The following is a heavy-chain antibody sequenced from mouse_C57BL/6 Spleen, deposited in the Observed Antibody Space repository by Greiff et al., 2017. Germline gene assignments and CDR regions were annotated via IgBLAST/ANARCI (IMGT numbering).Heavy chain of an antibody. Sequence: VQLQQSGPELVKPGASVKISCKASGYSFTGYYMNWVKQSPEKSLEWIGEINPSTGGTTYNQKFKAKATLTVDKSSSTAYMQLKSLTSEDSAVYYCARWGYYGSSPDWYFDVWGTGTTVTVSS. CDR1: GYSFTGYY. CDR3: ARWGYYGSSPDWYFDV. J-gene: IGHJ1*03. D-gene: IGHD1-1*01. V-gene: IGHV1-42*01. CDR2: INPSTGGT.